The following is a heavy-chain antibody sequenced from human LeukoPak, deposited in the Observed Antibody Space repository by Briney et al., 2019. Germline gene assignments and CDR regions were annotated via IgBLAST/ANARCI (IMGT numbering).Heavy chain of an antibody. CDR2: ISYDGSNK. V-gene: IGHV3-30*03. CDR3: ARDPPSSYYDFWSGYQPNYYYYGMDV. Sequence: PGGSLRLSCAASGFTFNNYGIHWVRQAPGKGLEWVAVISYDGSNKYYADSVKGRFTISRDNSKNTLYLQMNSLRAEDTAVYYCARDPPSSYYDFWSGYQPNYYYYGMDVWGQGTTVTVSS. CDR1: GFTFNNYG. D-gene: IGHD3-3*01. J-gene: IGHJ6*02.